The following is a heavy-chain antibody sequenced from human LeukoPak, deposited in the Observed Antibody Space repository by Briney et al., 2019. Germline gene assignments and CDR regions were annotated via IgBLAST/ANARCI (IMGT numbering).Heavy chain of an antibody. D-gene: IGHD1-7*01. V-gene: IGHV3-23*01. Sequence: GGSLRLSCAASGFTFSSSAMSWVRQAPGKGLYWVSAISGSGTGTYYADSVKGRFTISGDNSKNTLYLQMNSLRAEDTAVYYCAKEGGTGTRFDYWGQGTLVTVSS. CDR2: ISGSGTGT. CDR1: GFTFSSSA. CDR3: AKEGGTGTRFDY. J-gene: IGHJ4*02.